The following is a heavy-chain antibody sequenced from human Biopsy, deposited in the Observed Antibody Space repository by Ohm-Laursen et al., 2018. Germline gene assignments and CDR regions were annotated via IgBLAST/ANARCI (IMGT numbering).Heavy chain of an antibody. CDR1: GFSFSSYG. CDR2: LWYDGTNK. D-gene: IGHD1-1*01. J-gene: IGHJ3*02. Sequence: SLRLSCAAYGFSFSSYGMHWVRQAPGKGLEWVAVLWYDGTNKYYADSVKGRFTISRDNSKNTLYLQMNSLRAEDTAMYYCARPTNARAGGAPFDIWGQGTMVTVSS. V-gene: IGHV3-33*01. CDR3: ARPTNARAGGAPFDI.